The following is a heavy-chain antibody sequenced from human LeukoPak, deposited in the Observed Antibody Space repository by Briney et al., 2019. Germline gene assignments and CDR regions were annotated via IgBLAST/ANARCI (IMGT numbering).Heavy chain of an antibody. CDR3: TRGYSGAHVYAFDI. Sequence: GGSLRLSCVASGSGFSDQYMDWVRQAPGKGLEWVGRIGNKANSYTTEYAASVKGRFTIPRDDSRNSLYLRMNSLKTDDTALYYCTRGYSGAHVYAFDIWGQGTMVTVSS. CDR2: IGNKANSYTT. D-gene: IGHD5-12*01. CDR1: GSGFSDQY. V-gene: IGHV3-72*01. J-gene: IGHJ3*02.